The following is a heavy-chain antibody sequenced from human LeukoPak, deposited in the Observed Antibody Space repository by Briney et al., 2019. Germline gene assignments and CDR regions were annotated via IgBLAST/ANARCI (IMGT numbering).Heavy chain of an antibody. CDR2: ISYDGSNK. V-gene: IGHV3-30*18. Sequence: GGSLRLSCAASGFTFSSYGMHWVRQAPGKGLEWVAVISYDGSNKYYADSVKGRFTISRDNSKNTLYLQMNSLRAEDTAVYYCAKDSSSALDYWGQGTLVTASS. CDR3: AKDSSSALDY. CDR1: GFTFSSYG. J-gene: IGHJ4*02.